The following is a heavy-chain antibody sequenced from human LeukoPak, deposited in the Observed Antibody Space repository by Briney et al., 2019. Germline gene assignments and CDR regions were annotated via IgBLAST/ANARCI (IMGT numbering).Heavy chain of an antibody. Sequence: SETLSLTCTVSGASISSYYWGWIRQPPGKGLEWIGSIYYSGSTYYNPSLKSQVTISVDTSKNQFSLKLSSVTAADTAVYYCARLDPPGIAAAGFDYWGQGTLVTVSS. J-gene: IGHJ4*02. D-gene: IGHD6-13*01. CDR3: ARLDPPGIAAAGFDY. V-gene: IGHV4-39*01. CDR1: GASISSYY. CDR2: IYYSGST.